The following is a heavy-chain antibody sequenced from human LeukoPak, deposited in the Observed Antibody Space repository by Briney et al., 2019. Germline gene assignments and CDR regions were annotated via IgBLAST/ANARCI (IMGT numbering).Heavy chain of an antibody. D-gene: IGHD3-22*01. CDR1: GFTFSDYY. V-gene: IGHV3-74*01. J-gene: IGHJ4*02. Sequence: PGGSLRLSCAASGFTFSDYYMSWVRQAPGKGLVWVSRIHSDGSTTNYADLAKGRFTISRDNAKNTLYLQMNSLRAEDTAVYYCARDRDSRGYSHFDYWGQGTLVTVSS. CDR2: IHSDGSTT. CDR3: ARDRDSRGYSHFDY.